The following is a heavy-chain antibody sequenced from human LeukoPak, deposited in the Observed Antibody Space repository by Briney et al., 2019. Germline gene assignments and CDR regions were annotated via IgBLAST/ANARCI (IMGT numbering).Heavy chain of an antibody. V-gene: IGHV3-21*01. CDR2: ISSSSTYI. J-gene: IGHJ4*02. CDR3: ARDGDYGGTDFDS. Sequence: GGSLRLSCAASGFTFSTCTMNWVRQAPGKGLEWVSYISSSSTYIYYADSVKGRFTISRDNAKNSLYLQMNNLRAEDTAMYYCARDGDYGGTDFDSWGQGTLVTVSS. D-gene: IGHD4-23*01. CDR1: GFTFSTCT.